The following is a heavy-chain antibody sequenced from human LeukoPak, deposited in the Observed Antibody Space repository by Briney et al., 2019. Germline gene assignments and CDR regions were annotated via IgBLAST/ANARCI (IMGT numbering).Heavy chain of an antibody. J-gene: IGHJ4*02. CDR1: GYTFTSYG. V-gene: IGHV1-18*01. CDR2: ISAYNGNT. Sequence: ASVKVSCKASGYTFTSYGISWVRQAPGQGLEWMGWISAYNGNTNYAQKLQGRVTMTTDTSTSTAYMELGSLRSDDTAVYYCARDPPYRGVAGTYYFDYWGQGTLVTVSS. CDR3: ARDPPYRGVAGTYYFDY. D-gene: IGHD6-19*01.